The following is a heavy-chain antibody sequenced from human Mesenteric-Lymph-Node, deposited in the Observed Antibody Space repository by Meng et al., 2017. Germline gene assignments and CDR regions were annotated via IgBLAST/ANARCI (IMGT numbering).Heavy chain of an antibody. J-gene: IGHJ4*02. Sequence: ASVKVSCKASGYTFTGYYMHWVRQAPGQGLEWMGRINPNSGGTNYAQKFQGRVTMTRDTSISTAYMELSRLRSDDTAVYYCARGPTGVYDILTGWDYWGQGTLVTVSS. CDR3: ARGPTGVYDILTGWDY. V-gene: IGHV1-2*06. CDR1: GYTFTGYY. D-gene: IGHD3-9*01. CDR2: INPNSGGT.